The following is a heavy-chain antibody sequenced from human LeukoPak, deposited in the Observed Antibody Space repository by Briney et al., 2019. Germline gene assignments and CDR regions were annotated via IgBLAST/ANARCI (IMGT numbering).Heavy chain of an antibody. CDR2: ISGSGGST. Sequence: PGGSLRLSCAASGFTFSSYVMSRVRQAPGKGLEWVSTISGSGGSTYYTDSVKGRFTISRDNSQNTLYLQMNSLRAEDTALYYCAKRIDANYYDSSGGQGTLVTVSS. J-gene: IGHJ4*02. CDR3: AKRIDANYYDSS. D-gene: IGHD3-22*01. CDR1: GFTFSSYV. V-gene: IGHV3-23*01.